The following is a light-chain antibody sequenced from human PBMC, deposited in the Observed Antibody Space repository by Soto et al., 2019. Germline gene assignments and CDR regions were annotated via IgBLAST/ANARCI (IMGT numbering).Light chain of an antibody. J-gene: IGKJ1*01. CDR3: QQYDNWPRT. Sequence: DIVMTQSPVTLFVSPGERATLSCRASQSINSNLAWYQQKPGQAPRLLIYGASTRATGFPARFSGSVSGTEFTLTISSMQSEDFAVYYCQQYDNWPRTFGQGTKVEIK. V-gene: IGKV3-15*01. CDR1: QSINSN. CDR2: GAS.